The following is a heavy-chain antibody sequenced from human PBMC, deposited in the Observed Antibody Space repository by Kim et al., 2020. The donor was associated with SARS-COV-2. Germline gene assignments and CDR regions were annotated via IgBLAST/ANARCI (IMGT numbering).Heavy chain of an antibody. V-gene: IGHV3-9*01. J-gene: IGHJ4*02. Sequence: GGSLRLSCAASGFTFDDYAMHWVRQAPGKGLEWVSVISGNSGSIGYADSVKGRFTISRDNTKNSLYLQMNSLRAEDTALYYCAKVCGVGATLNHFDYWGQGTLVTVSS. CDR2: ISGNSGSI. D-gene: IGHD1-26*01. CDR1: GFTFDDYA. CDR3: AKVCGVGATLNHFDY.